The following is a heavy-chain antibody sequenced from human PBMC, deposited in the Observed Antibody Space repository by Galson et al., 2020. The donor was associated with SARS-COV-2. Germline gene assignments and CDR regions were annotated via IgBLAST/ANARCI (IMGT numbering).Heavy chain of an antibody. CDR3: AKDLLIIDYDSSVP. Sequence: GESLKISCAASGFTVTSNSMSWVRQVPGKGLEWVSVIYGGGDNTHYADSVQGRFSISRDSSKNTLNLQMNSLRADDTAVYYCAKDLLIIDYDSSVPWGQGTLVTVSS. CDR2: IYGGGDNT. D-gene: IGHD3-22*01. V-gene: IGHV3-66*01. J-gene: IGHJ5*02. CDR1: GFTVTSNS.